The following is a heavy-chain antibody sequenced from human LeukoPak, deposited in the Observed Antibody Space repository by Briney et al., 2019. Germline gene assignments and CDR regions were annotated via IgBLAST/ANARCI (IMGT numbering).Heavy chain of an antibody. J-gene: IGHJ5*02. V-gene: IGHV1-2*02. CDR2: INPNSGGT. CDR3: ARDSSSWYWFDP. D-gene: IGHD6-13*01. CDR1: GYTFIGYY. Sequence: ASVKVSCKASGYTFIGYYMHWVRQAPGQGLEWMGWINPNSGGTNYAQKFQGRVTMTRDTSISTAYMELSRLRSDDTAVYYCARDSSSWYWFDPWGQGTLVTVSS.